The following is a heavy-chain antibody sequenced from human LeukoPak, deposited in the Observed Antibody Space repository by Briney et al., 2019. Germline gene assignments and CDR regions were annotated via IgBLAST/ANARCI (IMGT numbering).Heavy chain of an antibody. J-gene: IGHJ4*02. Sequence: PGGSLRLSCAASGFTFDDYGMSWVRQAPGKGLEWVAAISTTSGNIYYADSVKGQFTISRDNAKNSLYLQMNSLRVEDTALYYCARRAPSHDFDDWGQGTLVTVSS. CDR2: ISTTSGNI. CDR1: GFTFDDYG. V-gene: IGHV3-21*01. CDR3: ARRAPSHDFDD.